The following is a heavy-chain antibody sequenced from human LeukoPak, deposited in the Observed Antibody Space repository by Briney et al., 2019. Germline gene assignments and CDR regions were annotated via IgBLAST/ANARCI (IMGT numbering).Heavy chain of an antibody. D-gene: IGHD5-24*01. CDR3: ARDSVTREMATRYDY. J-gene: IGHJ4*02. V-gene: IGHV4-61*01. Sequence: SETLSLTCTVSGGSVSSGSYYWSWIRQPPGKGLEWIGYIYYSGSTNYNPFLKSRVTISVDTSKNQFSLKLSSVTAADTAVYYCARDSVTREMATRYDYWGQGTLVTVSS. CDR1: GGSVSSGSYY. CDR2: IYYSGST.